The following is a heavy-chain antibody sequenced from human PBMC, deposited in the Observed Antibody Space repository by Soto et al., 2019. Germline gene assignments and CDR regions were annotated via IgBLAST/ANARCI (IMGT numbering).Heavy chain of an antibody. V-gene: IGHV3-48*01. CDR1: GISFSPYA. J-gene: IGHJ6*03. CDR3: AVDYYYMDV. CDR2: ISSGSSTI. Sequence: ESGGGLVQPGGSLRLSCAASGISFSPYAMNWVRQAPGKGLEWVSYISSGSSTIYYAESVKGRFTISRDNAKKSLFLQMNSLRAEDTAVYYCAVDYYYMDVWGKGTTVTVSS.